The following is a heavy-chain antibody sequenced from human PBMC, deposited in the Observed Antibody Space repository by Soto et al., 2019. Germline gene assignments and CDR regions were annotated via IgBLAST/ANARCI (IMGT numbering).Heavy chain of an antibody. CDR3: ASSIVGATTSDY. J-gene: IGHJ4*02. V-gene: IGHV4-59*12. CDR1: GGSISSYY. Sequence: PSETLSLTCTVSGGSISSYYWSWIRQPPGKGLEWIGYIYYSVSTNYNPSLKSRVTISVDTSKNQFSLKLSSVTAAGTAVYYCASSIVGATTSDYWGQGTLVTVSS. CDR2: IYYSVST. D-gene: IGHD1-26*01.